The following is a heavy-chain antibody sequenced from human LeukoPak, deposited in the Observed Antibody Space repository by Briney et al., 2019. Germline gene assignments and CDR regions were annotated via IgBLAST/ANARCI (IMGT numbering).Heavy chain of an antibody. CDR1: GASISSSSYY. Sequence: PSETLSLTCTVSGASISSSSYYWGWIRQPPGKGLEWIGSMDYSGSTYYNPSLKSRVTMSVDTSKNQVSLKVSSVTAADTAVYYCARISGNYYRKFDYWGQGTLVTVSS. J-gene: IGHJ4*02. D-gene: IGHD1-26*01. CDR3: ARISGNYYRKFDY. V-gene: IGHV4-39*07. CDR2: MDYSGST.